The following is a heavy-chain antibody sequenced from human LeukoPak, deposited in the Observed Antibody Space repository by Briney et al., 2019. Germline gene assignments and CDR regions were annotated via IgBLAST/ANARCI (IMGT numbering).Heavy chain of an antibody. CDR1: GFTVSSNY. Sequence: GGSLRLSCAASGFTVSSNYMSWVRQAPGKGLEWVSVIYSGGSTYYADSVKGRFTISRDNSKNALYLQMNSLRAEDTAVYYCARDHGSYFWGCAFDIWGQGTMVTVSS. D-gene: IGHD1-26*01. J-gene: IGHJ3*02. CDR3: ARDHGSYFWGCAFDI. CDR2: IYSGGST. V-gene: IGHV3-66*01.